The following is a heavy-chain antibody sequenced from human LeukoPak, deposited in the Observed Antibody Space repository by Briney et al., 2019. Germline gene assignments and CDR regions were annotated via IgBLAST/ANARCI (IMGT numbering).Heavy chain of an antibody. V-gene: IGHV4-59*01. Sequence: KPSETLSLTCTVSGGSISGYYWSWIRQPPGKGLEWIAYIYYSGTTSYNPSLKSRVTISADTSKSQFSLKLSSVTAADTAVYYCARVSPNLGVWYSDLWGRGTLVTVSS. CDR2: IYYSGTT. J-gene: IGHJ2*01. D-gene: IGHD3-10*01. CDR1: GGSISGYY. CDR3: ARVSPNLGVWYSDL.